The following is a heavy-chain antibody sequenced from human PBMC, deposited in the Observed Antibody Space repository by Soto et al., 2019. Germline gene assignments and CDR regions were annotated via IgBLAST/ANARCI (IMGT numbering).Heavy chain of an antibody. D-gene: IGHD3-3*01. V-gene: IGHV4-59*08. CDR3: ARHQSSIFGVLGHKLQSTHLYYYYMDV. CDR1: GGSISSYY. CDR2: IYYSGST. Sequence: PSETLSITCTDSGGSISSYYWSWIRQPPGKGLEWIGYIYYSGSTNYNPSLKSRVTISVDTSKNQFSLKLSSVTAADTAVYYCARHQSSIFGVLGHKLQSTHLYYYYMDVWGKGTTVTVSS. J-gene: IGHJ6*03.